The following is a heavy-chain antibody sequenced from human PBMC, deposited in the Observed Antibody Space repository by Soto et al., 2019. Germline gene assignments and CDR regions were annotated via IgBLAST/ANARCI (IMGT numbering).Heavy chain of an antibody. D-gene: IGHD5-18*01. V-gene: IGHV3-30-3*01. CDR1: GFGFSAYS. J-gene: IGHJ6*02. CDR3: VRGGWGYTYGNGLDG. Sequence: QVQLVESGGGVVHPGGSLRLSCKASGFGFSAYSMHWVRQAPGKGLEWVAVIQHNGNYIQYADFVRGRFTISRDNYKSNLYLEMNGLTPEDTALYYCVRGGWGYTYGNGLDGWGQGTTVTVSS. CDR2: IQHNGNYI.